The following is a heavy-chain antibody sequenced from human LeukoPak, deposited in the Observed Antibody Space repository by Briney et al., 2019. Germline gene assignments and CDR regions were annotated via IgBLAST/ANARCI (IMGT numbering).Heavy chain of an antibody. CDR2: IKQNGSEK. Sequence: GRSLRLSCASAGITFGNYWTSWVRQPPRKGLEVVSNIKQNGSEKYYVDSVKGRFTISRENATTSLSLNMTGLRAEDTAVYSCARYSRSGTGFDYWGQGTLVTVSS. CDR1: GITFGNYW. J-gene: IGHJ4*02. V-gene: IGHV3-7*01. CDR3: ARYSRSGTGFDY. D-gene: IGHD6-13*01.